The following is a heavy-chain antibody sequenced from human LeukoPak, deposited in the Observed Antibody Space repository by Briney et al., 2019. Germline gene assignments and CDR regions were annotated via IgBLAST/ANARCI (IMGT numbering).Heavy chain of an antibody. CDR2: IYSGGST. V-gene: IGHV3-53*01. J-gene: IGHJ4*02. Sequence: GGSLRLSCAASGFTVSSNYMSWVRQAPGKGLEWVSVIYSGGSTYYADSVKGRFTIPRDTSKNTLYLQMNTLRAEDTAVYYCARAEKATMFDYWGQGTLVTVSS. D-gene: IGHD5-24*01. CDR1: GFTVSSNY. CDR3: ARAEKATMFDY.